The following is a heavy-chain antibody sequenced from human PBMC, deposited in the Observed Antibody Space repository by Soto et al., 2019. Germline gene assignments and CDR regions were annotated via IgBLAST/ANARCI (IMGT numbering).Heavy chain of an antibody. D-gene: IGHD6-6*01. Sequence: QVQLVQSGAEVKKPGSSVKASCKASGGTFSSYAISWVRQAPGQGLEWMGGIIPIFGTAHYAQKSQGRVTITADESTSTAYMELSSLRSEDTAVYYCAREIAARLWDWFDPWGQGTLVTVSS. CDR1: GGTFSSYA. CDR2: IIPIFGTA. CDR3: AREIAARLWDWFDP. V-gene: IGHV1-69*01. J-gene: IGHJ5*02.